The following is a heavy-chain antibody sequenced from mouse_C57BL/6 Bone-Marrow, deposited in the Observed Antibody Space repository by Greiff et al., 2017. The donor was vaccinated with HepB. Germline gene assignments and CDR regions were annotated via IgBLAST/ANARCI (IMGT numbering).Heavy chain of an antibody. CDR1: GYTFTSYW. CDR3: ARRGIFYYGPYWYFDV. D-gene: IGHD1-1*01. CDR2: IDPNSGGT. J-gene: IGHJ1*03. Sequence: VQLQQPGAELVKPGASVKLSCKASGYTFTSYWMHWVKQRPGRGLEWIGRIDPNSGGTKYNEKFKSKATLTVDKPSSTAYMQLSSLTSEDSAVYYCARRGIFYYGPYWYFDVWGTGTTVTVSS. V-gene: IGHV1-72*01.